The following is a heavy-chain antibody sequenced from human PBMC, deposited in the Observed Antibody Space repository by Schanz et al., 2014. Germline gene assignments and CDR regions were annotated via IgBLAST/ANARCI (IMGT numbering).Heavy chain of an antibody. Sequence: VQLVESGGGLVQPGGSLRLSCVGSGFTFGSYAMNWVRQAPGKGLEWVSTIRTSASDTFYADSVKGRFTISRDNAKNSVYLQMNSLRAEDTAEYYCARGVRVRGIIIDYWGPGTLVTVSS. CDR2: IRTSASDT. CDR3: ARGVRVRGIIIDY. J-gene: IGHJ4*02. D-gene: IGHD3-10*01. V-gene: IGHV3-23*04. CDR1: GFTFGSYA.